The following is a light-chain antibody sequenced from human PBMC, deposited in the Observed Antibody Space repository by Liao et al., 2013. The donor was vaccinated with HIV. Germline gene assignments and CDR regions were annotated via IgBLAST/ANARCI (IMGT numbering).Light chain of an antibody. CDR1: KLGEKY. J-gene: IGLJ3*02. CDR2: QDV. CDR3: QVWESSNDHVV. V-gene: IGLV3-1*01. Sequence: SYELTQPPSVSVSPGQTASITCFGDKLGEKYVSWYQHKTGQSPLMVIYQDVQRPSGIPDRFSGSNPGNTATLTISRVEAGDEADYYCQVWESSNDHVVFGGGTKLTVL.